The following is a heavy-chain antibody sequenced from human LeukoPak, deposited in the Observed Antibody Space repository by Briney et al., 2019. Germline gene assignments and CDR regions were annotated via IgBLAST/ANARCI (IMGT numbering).Heavy chain of an antibody. J-gene: IGHJ3*02. CDR2: ISGSGSGT. CDR3: AKDKNYLDAFDI. CDR1: GFTFSNCA. V-gene: IGHV3-23*01. Sequence: GGSLRLSCAASGFTFSNCAMNWVRQAPGKGLEWVSVISGSGSGTYYAASVKGRFTISRDNSKNTLYLQMNSLRAEDTAVYYCAKDKNYLDAFDIWGQGTMVTVSS. D-gene: IGHD1-7*01.